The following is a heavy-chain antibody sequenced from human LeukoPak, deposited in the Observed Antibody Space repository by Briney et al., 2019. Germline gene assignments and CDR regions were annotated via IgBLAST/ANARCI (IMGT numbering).Heavy chain of an antibody. Sequence: GGSLRLSCAASGFTFSSYAMSWVRQAPGKGLEWVSAISGSGGSTYYADSVKGRFTISRDNSKNTLYLQMNSLRAEDTAVYYCAKSQGVSGWCKGVDYWGQGTLVTVSS. CDR1: GFTFSSYA. CDR3: AKSQGVSGWCKGVDY. V-gene: IGHV3-23*01. J-gene: IGHJ4*02. CDR2: ISGSGGST. D-gene: IGHD6-19*01.